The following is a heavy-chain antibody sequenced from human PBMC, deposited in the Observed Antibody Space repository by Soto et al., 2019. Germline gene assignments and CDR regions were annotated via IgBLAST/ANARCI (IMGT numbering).Heavy chain of an antibody. V-gene: IGHV4-59*01. D-gene: IGHD4-17*01. CDR3: ARERGVTTNDAFDV. CDR2: IYYSGST. Sequence: SETLSLTCTVSGGSTGYYYWTWIRQPPGKGLEWIGFIYYSGSTNYNPSLKSRVTMSVDTSKNRFSLKLTSVTAADTAVYYCARERGVTTNDAFDVWGRGAMVTVSS. CDR1: GGSTGYYY. J-gene: IGHJ3*01.